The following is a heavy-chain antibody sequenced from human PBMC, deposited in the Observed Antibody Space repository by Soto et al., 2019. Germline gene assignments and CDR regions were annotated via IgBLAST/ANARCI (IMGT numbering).Heavy chain of an antibody. CDR3: ARSPSPTCAGASCYPFDH. V-gene: IGHV3-23*01. CDR2: ISGSIGTT. Sequence: GSLRLSCAASGFTFSNYAMSWVRQTPGKGLEWVSAISGSIGTTYHADSVKGRFTISRDNSENTLSLQMNNLRADDTAVYYCARSPSPTCAGASCYPFDHWGQGTLVTVSS. J-gene: IGHJ4*02. D-gene: IGHD2-2*01. CDR1: GFTFSNYA.